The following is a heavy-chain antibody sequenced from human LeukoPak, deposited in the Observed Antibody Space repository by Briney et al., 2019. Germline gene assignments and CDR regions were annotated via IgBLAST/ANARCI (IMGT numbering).Heavy chain of an antibody. CDR1: GGSISSGGYY. V-gene: IGHV4-31*03. CDR3: ARATDYGDSYYFDH. D-gene: IGHD4/OR15-4a*01. Sequence: SETLSLTCTVSGGSISSGGYYWSWIRQHPGKGLEWIGYIYYSGSTYYNPSLKSRLTISLDTPNNQFSLKLRSVTAADTAVYYCARATDYGDSYYFDHWGQGTPVTVSS. J-gene: IGHJ4*02. CDR2: IYYSGST.